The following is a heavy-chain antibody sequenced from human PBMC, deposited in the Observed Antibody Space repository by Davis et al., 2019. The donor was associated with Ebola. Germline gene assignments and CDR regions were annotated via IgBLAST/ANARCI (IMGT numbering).Heavy chain of an antibody. CDR3: ARAPPRYDFWSGYRGYGMDV. Sequence: MPSETLSLTCAVYSESFNAYYWSWIRQPPGKGLEWIWEINHSGSTNYNPSLKSRVTISVDTSKNQFSLKLSSVTAADTAVYYCARAPPRYDFWSGYRGYGMDVWGQGTTVTVSS. CDR1: SESFNAYY. J-gene: IGHJ6*02. D-gene: IGHD3-3*01. CDR2: INHSGST. V-gene: IGHV4-34*01.